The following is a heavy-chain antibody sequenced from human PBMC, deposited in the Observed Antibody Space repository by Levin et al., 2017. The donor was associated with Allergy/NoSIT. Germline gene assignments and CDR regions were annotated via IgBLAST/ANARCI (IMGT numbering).Heavy chain of an antibody. D-gene: IGHD3-10*01. J-gene: IGHJ5*02. CDR1: DGFISSSSYY. V-gene: IGHV4-39*01. Sequence: ASETLSLTCTVSDGFISSSSYYWGWIRQPPGKGLEWIGSIYYSGSTYYNPSLKSRVTISVDTSKNQFSLKLSSVTAADTAVYYCARHEKGYYYGSGSYRFSWFDPWGLGTRVTVSS. CDR3: ARHEKGYYYGSGSYRFSWFDP. CDR2: IYYSGST.